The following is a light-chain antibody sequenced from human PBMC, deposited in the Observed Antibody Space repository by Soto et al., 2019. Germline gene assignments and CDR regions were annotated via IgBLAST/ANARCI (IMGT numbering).Light chain of an antibody. V-gene: IGKV3-15*01. CDR3: QQYGDWPLT. CDR1: QSVGNN. J-gene: IGKJ4*01. CDR2: ATS. Sequence: ELVLTKSPATLSVTPGERATLSCRASQSVGNNFAWYQQKPGQAPRLLIFATSTRATGVPARFSGSGSGTEFTLTISSLQSEDFAVYYCQQYGDWPLTFGGGAKVEIE.